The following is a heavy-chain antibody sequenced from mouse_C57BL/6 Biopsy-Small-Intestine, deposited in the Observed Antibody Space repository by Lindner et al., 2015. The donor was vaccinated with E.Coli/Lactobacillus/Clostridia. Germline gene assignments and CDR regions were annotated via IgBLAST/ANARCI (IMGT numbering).Heavy chain of an antibody. CDR1: GFSFNTYA. V-gene: IGHV10-1*01. CDR3: VRYDYDYYAMDY. D-gene: IGHD2-4*01. CDR2: IRSKSNNYAT. Sequence: EVQLQESGGGLVQPKGSLKLSCAASGFSFNTYAMSWVRQAPGKGLEWVARIRSKSNNYATYYADSVKDRFTISRDDSESMLYLQMNNLKTEDTAMYYCVRYDYDYYAMDYWGQGTSVTVSS. J-gene: IGHJ4*01.